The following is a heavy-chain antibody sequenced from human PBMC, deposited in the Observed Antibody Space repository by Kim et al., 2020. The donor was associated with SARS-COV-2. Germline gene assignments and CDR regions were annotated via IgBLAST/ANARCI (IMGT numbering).Heavy chain of an antibody. V-gene: IGHV3-23*01. Sequence: TYYADSGKGRFTISRDNYKNTLYLKMNSLSAEDTAVHYGAKLVSHSFDYWGQGTLVTVSS. D-gene: IGHD1-26*01. CDR3: AKLVSHSFDY. J-gene: IGHJ4*02. CDR2: T.